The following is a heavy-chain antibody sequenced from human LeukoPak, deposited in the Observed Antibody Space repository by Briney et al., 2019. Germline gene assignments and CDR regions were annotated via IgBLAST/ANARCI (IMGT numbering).Heavy chain of an antibody. CDR3: ARDYYDSSGYYYMNWFDP. J-gene: IGHJ5*02. D-gene: IGHD3-22*01. CDR2: IYYSGST. CDR1: GGSISRSSYY. V-gene: IGHV4-39*07. Sequence: SETLSLTCTVSGGSISRSSYYWGWIRQPPGKGLEWIGRIYYSGSTYYNPSLKSRVTISVDTSKNQFSLKLSSVTAADTAVYYCARDYYDSSGYYYMNWFDPWGQGTLVTVSS.